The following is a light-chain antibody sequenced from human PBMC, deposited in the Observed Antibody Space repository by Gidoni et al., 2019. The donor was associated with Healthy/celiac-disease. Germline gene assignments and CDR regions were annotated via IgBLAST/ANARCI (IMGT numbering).Light chain of an antibody. Sequence: QSALTQPASVSGSPGQSITISCTGTSSDVGGYHYVSWYQQHPGKAPKLMIYEVSNRPSGVSNRFSGSKSGNTASLTISGLQAEDEADYYCSSYTSSSTLWVFGTGTKVTVL. CDR1: SSDVGGYHY. CDR3: SSYTSSSTLWV. V-gene: IGLV2-14*01. J-gene: IGLJ1*01. CDR2: EVS.